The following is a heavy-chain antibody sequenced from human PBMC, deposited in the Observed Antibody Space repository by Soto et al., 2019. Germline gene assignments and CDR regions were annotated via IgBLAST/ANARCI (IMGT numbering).Heavy chain of an antibody. Sequence: EVQLVESGGGLVKPGGSLRLSCAASGFTFSSYTMNWVRQAPGKGLEWVSSISLSSTYIYYADSVKGRFTISRDNAKSSLYLQMNSLRAEDTAVYFGARLEGVDHVTPDYWGQGTLVTVSS. CDR1: GFTFSSYT. CDR2: ISLSSTYI. D-gene: IGHD5-12*01. J-gene: IGHJ4*02. V-gene: IGHV3-21*01. CDR3: ARLEGVDHVTPDY.